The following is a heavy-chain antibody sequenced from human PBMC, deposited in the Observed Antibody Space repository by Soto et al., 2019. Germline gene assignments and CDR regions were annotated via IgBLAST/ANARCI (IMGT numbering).Heavy chain of an antibody. D-gene: IGHD5-18*01. CDR2: IIPIFGTA. V-gene: IGHV1-69*01. CDR3: ARDPLNDLDTAMALGY. Sequence: QVQLVQSGAEVKKPGSSVKVSCKASGGTFSSYAISWVRQAPGQGLEWMGGIIPIFGTANYAQKVQGRVTITADESTSTAYMELSSLRSEDTAVYYCARDPLNDLDTAMALGYWGQGTLVTVSS. CDR1: GGTFSSYA. J-gene: IGHJ4*02.